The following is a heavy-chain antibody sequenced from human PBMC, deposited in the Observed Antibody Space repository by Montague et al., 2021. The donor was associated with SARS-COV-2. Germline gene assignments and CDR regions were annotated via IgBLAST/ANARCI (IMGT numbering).Heavy chain of an antibody. Sequence: SLRLSCAASGFNFDDYAMHWVRQAPGKGLEWVSGISWKSGSTGYADSVKGRFTISRDNAKSSLYLQMNNLRGEDTALYYCAKGSGTPRGGGYSTPMDVWGQGTTVTVSS. J-gene: IGHJ6*02. CDR3: AKGSGTPRGGGYSTPMDV. V-gene: IGHV3-9*01. D-gene: IGHD1-14*01. CDR2: ISWKSGST. CDR1: GFNFDDYA.